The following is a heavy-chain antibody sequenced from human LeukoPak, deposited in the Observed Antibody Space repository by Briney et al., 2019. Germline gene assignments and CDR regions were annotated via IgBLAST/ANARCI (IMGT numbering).Heavy chain of an antibody. CDR2: ISGSGGST. J-gene: IGHJ4*02. Sequence: PGGSLRLSCAASGFTFSSYAMSWVRQAPGKGLEWVSAISGSGGSTYYADSVKGRFTISRDDSKNTLYLQMNSLRTEDTAVYYCAPSSGGSYPYFDYWGQGTLVTVSS. CDR3: APSSGGSYPYFDY. D-gene: IGHD3-16*01. V-gene: IGHV3-23*01. CDR1: GFTFSSYA.